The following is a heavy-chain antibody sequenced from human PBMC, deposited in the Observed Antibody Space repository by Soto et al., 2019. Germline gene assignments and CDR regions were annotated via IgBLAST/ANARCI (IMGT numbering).Heavy chain of an antibody. CDR3: AKSQEIGTHFFDS. J-gene: IGHJ4*02. Sequence: QPGESRRLSWEASGFTVSMFDMHWVRQPTGKGLEWVSSIVTAGDTYYAVSVKGRVKISRDNAKNSLTLKMNSMRAGDMAVYFCAKSQEIGTHFFDSWGQGTQVTVSS. CDR1: GFTVSMFD. D-gene: IGHD6-13*01. CDR2: IVTAGDT. V-gene: IGHV3-13*01.